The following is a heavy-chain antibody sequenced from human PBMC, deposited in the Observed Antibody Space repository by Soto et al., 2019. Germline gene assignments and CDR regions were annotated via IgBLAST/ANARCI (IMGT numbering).Heavy chain of an antibody. D-gene: IGHD3-10*01. CDR2: IFSNDEK. J-gene: IGHJ4*02. CDR3: ARILMPLDLYGSGSYYYFDY. Sequence: QVTLKESGPVLVKPTETLTLTCTVSGFSLSNARMGVSWIRQPPGKALEWLAHIFSNDEKSYSTSLKSRLTISKDTSKSQVVLTMTNMDPVGTATYYCARILMPLDLYGSGSYYYFDYWGQGTLVTVSS. CDR1: GFSLSNARMG. V-gene: IGHV2-26*01.